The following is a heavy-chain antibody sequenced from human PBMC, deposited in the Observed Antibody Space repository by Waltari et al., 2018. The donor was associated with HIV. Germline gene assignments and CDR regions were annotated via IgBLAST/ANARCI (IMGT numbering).Heavy chain of an antibody. V-gene: IGHV3-30-3*01. CDR3: ANYYYGSGFRTYYYYGMDV. CDR1: GFTFSSYA. J-gene: IGHJ6*02. D-gene: IGHD3-10*01. CDR2: KTNDGSNK. Sequence: QVQLVESGGGVVQPGRSLRLSCAASGFTFSSYAMHWVRQGPGKWLGGVAVKTNDGSNKYYADSVKGRFTISRDNSKNTLYLQMNSLRAEDTAVYYCANYYYGSGFRTYYYYGMDVWGQGTTVTVSS.